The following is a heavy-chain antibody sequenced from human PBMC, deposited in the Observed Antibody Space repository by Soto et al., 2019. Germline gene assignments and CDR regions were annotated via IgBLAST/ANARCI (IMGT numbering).Heavy chain of an antibody. V-gene: IGHV1-8*01. D-gene: IGHD2-2*01. J-gene: IGHJ6*03. CDR2: MNPNSGNT. CDR3: ARGRKPCSSTIFLLLGYYYYMVF. CDR1: GYTFTSYD. Sequence: ASVKVSCKASGYTFTSYDINWVRQATGQGLEWMGWMNPNSGNTGYAQKFQGRVTMTRNTSISTAYMELSSLRSEDTAVYYCARGRKPCSSTIFLLLGYYYYMVFWGTGTTVTVFS.